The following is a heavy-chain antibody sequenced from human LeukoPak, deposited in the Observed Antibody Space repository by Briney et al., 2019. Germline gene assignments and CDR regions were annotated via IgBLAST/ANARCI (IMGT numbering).Heavy chain of an antibody. Sequence: GRSLRLSCAASGFTFTTYSMKWVSQAPGKGMGWVSSISNSSNYIYYADSAKGRFTISRDNAKNSLYLQMNSLRGDDTAVYYCARDQYGDYDFDYWGQGTLVTVSS. J-gene: IGHJ4*02. CDR1: GFTFTTYS. V-gene: IGHV3-21*01. CDR2: ISNSSNYI. CDR3: ARDQYGDYDFDY. D-gene: IGHD4-17*01.